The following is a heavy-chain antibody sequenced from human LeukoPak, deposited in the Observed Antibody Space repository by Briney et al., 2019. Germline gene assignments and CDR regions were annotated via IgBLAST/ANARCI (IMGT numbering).Heavy chain of an antibody. CDR1: GFNFINAW. Sequence: GGSLRLSCAASGFNFINAWMSWVRQAPGKGLEWVGRIKNKAGGETTVYAAPVKGRFTISRDDSRNTLYLQMNSLTAGDTAVYYCTTDPGDYADLWGQGALVTVSS. CDR3: TTDPGDYADL. D-gene: IGHD4-17*01. CDR2: IKNKAGGETT. V-gene: IGHV3-15*01. J-gene: IGHJ5*02.